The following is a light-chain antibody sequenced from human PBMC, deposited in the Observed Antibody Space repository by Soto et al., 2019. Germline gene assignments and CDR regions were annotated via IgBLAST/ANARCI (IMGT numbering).Light chain of an antibody. CDR2: GAS. J-gene: IGKJ1*01. Sequence: EIVLTQSPGTLSLSPRERATLSCRASQSVSSSYLSWYQQKPGQAPSLLIYGASSRATGIPDRFSGSGSGTDFTLTISSLEPEDFAVYYCQQYGSSPRTFGQRTKVEIK. CDR1: QSVSSSY. V-gene: IGKV3-20*01. CDR3: QQYGSSPRT.